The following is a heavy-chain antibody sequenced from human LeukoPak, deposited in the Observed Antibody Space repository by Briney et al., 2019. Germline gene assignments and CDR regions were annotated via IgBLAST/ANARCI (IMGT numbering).Heavy chain of an antibody. CDR1: GGSISSSSYY. CDR3: ATDIAARPYYFDY. J-gene: IGHJ4*02. Sequence: PSETLSLTCTVSGGSISSSSYYWGWIRQPPGKGLEGIGSIYYSGSTYYNPSLKSRVTISVDTSKNPFSLKLSSVTAADTDVYYCATDIAARPYYFDYWGQGTLVTVSS. V-gene: IGHV4-39*01. CDR2: IYYSGST. D-gene: IGHD6-6*01.